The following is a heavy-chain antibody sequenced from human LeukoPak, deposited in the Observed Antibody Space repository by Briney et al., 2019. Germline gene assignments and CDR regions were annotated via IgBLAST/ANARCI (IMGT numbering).Heavy chain of an antibody. CDR3: ARGRGSSGWYFDL. CDR2: IYPDDSDT. V-gene: IGHV5-51*01. CDR1: GYSFTKYW. J-gene: IGHJ2*01. Sequence: GESLKISCKGSGYSFTKYWIAWVRQMPGKGLEWMGIIYPDDSDTRYSPSFQGQVTISGDKSIRTAYLQWSSLKASDSAMYYCARGRGSSGWYFDLWGRGTLVTVSS. D-gene: IGHD1-26*01.